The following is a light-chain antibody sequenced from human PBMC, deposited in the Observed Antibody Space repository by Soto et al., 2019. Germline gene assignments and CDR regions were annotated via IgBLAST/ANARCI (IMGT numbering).Light chain of an antibody. CDR2: KDS. V-gene: IGLV3-27*01. Sequence: SYELTQPSSVSVSPGRTARITCSGDVLAKKKYARWFQQMPGQAPVLVIYKDSERPSGIPERFSGSSSGTTVTLTISGAQVEDEADYYCYSAADNGVVFGGGTKVTVL. J-gene: IGLJ2*01. CDR1: VLAKKKY. CDR3: YSAADNGVV.